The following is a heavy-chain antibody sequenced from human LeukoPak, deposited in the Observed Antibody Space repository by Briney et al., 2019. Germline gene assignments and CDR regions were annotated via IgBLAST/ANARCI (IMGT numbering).Heavy chain of an antibody. V-gene: IGHV1-3*01. J-gene: IGHJ4*02. D-gene: IGHD3-16*01. CDR2: INAGKGNT. CDR1: GYTFTNFA. Sequence: ASVKVSCKASGYTFTNFAIHWVRQAPGQRLEWMGWINAGKGNTKYSQTFQGRVTITRDTSASTVYMELSSLRSEDTAVYYCAGSIMITFGGIWGQGTLVTVSS. CDR3: AGSIMITFGGI.